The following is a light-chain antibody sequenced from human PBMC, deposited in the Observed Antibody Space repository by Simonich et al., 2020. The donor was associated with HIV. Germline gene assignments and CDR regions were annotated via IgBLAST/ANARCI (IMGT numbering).Light chain of an antibody. J-gene: IGKJ4*01. CDR3: QQRSNWPLT. Sequence: EIVLTQSPATLSFAPGASATLTGMASQSVSIYLAWYQQKPGQAPRLLIYDASNRATGIPARFRGSGAGTDFTLTISSLEPEDFAVYYCQQRSNWPLTFGGGTKVEIK. V-gene: IGKV3-11*01. CDR1: QSVSIY. CDR2: DAS.